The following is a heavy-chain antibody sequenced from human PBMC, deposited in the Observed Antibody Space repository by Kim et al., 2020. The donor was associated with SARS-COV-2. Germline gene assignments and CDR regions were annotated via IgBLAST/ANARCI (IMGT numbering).Heavy chain of an antibody. Sequence: SETLSLTCSVSGGSLSSGAYYWSWIRQHPGKGLDWVGYIHDTGTSFYNPSLKSRVTISMDTSKNQISLKLTAVTAADTAVYFCATSEAAGGLDSWGQGTLVTV. CDR1: GGSLSSGAYY. D-gene: IGHD1-26*01. V-gene: IGHV4-31*03. CDR2: IHDTGTS. J-gene: IGHJ5*01. CDR3: ATSEAAGGLDS.